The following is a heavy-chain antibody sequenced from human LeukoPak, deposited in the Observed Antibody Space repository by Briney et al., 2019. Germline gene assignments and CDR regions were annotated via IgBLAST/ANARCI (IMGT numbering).Heavy chain of an antibody. CDR3: ASSTTDYYDSSGFPFDY. J-gene: IGHJ4*02. V-gene: IGHV3-23*01. Sequence: PGGSLRLSCAASGFTFSSYAMSWVRQAPGKGLEWVSAISGSGGSTYYADSVKGRFTISRDNSKNTLYLQMNSLRAEDTAVYYCASSTTDYYDSSGFPFDYWGQGTLVTVSS. CDR2: ISGSGGST. D-gene: IGHD3-22*01. CDR1: GFTFSSYA.